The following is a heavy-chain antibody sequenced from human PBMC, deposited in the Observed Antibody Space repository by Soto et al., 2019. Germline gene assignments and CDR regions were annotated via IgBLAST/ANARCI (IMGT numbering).Heavy chain of an antibody. Sequence: EVQLLESGGGWVQPGGSLRLSCAASGFIFSDYDMDWVRQTPGRGLEWVSSLSHSDGSTYYADSVQGRFTISRDYSNDTLQIQMNSLRAEDTDVYLCAKRGTRSSYGMDVWGQGTTVTVSS. D-gene: IGHD3-16*01. J-gene: IGHJ6*02. CDR1: GFIFSDYD. CDR2: LSHSDGST. CDR3: AKRGTRSSYGMDV. V-gene: IGHV3-23*01.